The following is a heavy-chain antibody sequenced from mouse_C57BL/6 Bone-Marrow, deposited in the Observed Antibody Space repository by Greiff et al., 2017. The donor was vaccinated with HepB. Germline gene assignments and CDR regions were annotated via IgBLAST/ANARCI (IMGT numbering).Heavy chain of an antibody. J-gene: IGHJ2*01. V-gene: IGHV4-1*01. CDR3: ATYSNFTFDY. CDR1: GIDFSRYW. Sequence: AAAGIDFSRYWMSWVRRAPGKGLEWIGEINPDSSTINYAPSLKDIFIISRDNAKNTLYLQMSKVRSEDTALYYCATYSNFTFDYWGQGTTLTVSS. D-gene: IGHD2-5*01. CDR2: INPDSSTI.